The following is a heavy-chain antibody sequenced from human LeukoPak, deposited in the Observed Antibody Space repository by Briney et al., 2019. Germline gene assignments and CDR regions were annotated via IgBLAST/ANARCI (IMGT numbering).Heavy chain of an antibody. Sequence: GASVKVSCKASGYTFTSYGISWVRQAPGQGLAWMGWINCDNGDTHYAQEVQGRVTMTADKSTRTAYIELRDLRFDDTAIYYCATQWELRHWGQGTLVTVSS. J-gene: IGHJ4*02. CDR3: ATQWELRH. D-gene: IGHD1-26*01. CDR2: INCDNGDT. V-gene: IGHV1-18*01. CDR1: GYTFTSYG.